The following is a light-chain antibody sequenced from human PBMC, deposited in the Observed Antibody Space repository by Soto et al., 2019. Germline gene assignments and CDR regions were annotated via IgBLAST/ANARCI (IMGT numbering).Light chain of an antibody. J-gene: IGKJ1*01. CDR1: QGISSD. Sequence: DIQLTQSPSFLSASVGDRVTSTCRASQGISSDLAWYQQNPGKAPKLLIYAASTLQNGVPSTFSGSGSGTDFTLAISSLQPEDFATYYCQQSYSTPRTFGQGTKGDIK. CDR2: AAS. V-gene: IGKV1-39*01. CDR3: QQSYSTPRT.